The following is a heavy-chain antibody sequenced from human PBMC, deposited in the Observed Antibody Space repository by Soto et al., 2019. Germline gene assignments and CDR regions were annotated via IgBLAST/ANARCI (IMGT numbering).Heavy chain of an antibody. Sequence: PGESLKISCKGSGYRFSSYWIAWVRQMPGKGLEWMGIIYPGDSDTRYSPSFQGQVTMSVDKSNNTAYLHWSSLKASDTAMYYCARQGSNGAYYYYGMDVWGQGNTVTVSS. D-gene: IGHD2-8*01. CDR1: GYRFSSYW. J-gene: IGHJ6*02. CDR2: IYPGDSDT. V-gene: IGHV5-51*01. CDR3: ARQGSNGAYYYYGMDV.